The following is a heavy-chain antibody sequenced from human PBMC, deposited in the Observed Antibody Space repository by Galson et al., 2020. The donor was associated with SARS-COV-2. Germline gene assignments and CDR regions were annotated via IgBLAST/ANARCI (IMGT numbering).Heavy chain of an antibody. CDR2: TSDDGSKK. D-gene: IGHD3-10*01. Sequence: GGSLRLSCEASGFTFSSYTLHWVRQAPGTGLQWVAVTSDDGSKKEYADSVKGRFTISRDNSKNTLYLQINRLRGDDTAVYYCARGAEGSYYFGWGMDNWGQGTLVTVSS. CDR3: ARGAEGSYYFGWGMDN. V-gene: IGHV3-30*04. J-gene: IGHJ4*02. CDR1: GFTFSSYT.